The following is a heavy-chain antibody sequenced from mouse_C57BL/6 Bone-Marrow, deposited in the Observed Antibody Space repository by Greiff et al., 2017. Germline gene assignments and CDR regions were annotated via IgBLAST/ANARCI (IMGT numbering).Heavy chain of an antibody. CDR1: GYTFTSYT. V-gene: IGHV1-4*01. Sequence: QVQLKESGAELARPGASVKMSCKASGYTFTSYTMHWVKQRPGQGLEWIGYINPSSGYTKYNQKFKDKATLTADKSSRTAYMQLSSLTSEDSAVDYCARGYYGSSRFAYWGQGTLVTVSA. CDR2: INPSSGYT. J-gene: IGHJ3*01. D-gene: IGHD1-1*01. CDR3: ARGYYGSSRFAY.